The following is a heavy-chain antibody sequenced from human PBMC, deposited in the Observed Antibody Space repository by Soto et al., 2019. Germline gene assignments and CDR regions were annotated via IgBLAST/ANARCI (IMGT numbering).Heavy chain of an antibody. J-gene: IGHJ6*02. V-gene: IGHV4-59*08. Sequence: QVQLQQSGPGLVKPSETLSLTCTVSSGPSRSHNWGWIRQPPGRGLEWIGYVYYTGSTSYNPSLKSRVTISADTSTNHISLTLSSVTAADTAVYCSVRQGIGDLHGLVDVWGQGTTVSVSS. CDR2: VYYTGST. D-gene: IGHD3-10*01. CDR3: VRQGIGDLHGLVDV. CDR1: SGPSRSHN.